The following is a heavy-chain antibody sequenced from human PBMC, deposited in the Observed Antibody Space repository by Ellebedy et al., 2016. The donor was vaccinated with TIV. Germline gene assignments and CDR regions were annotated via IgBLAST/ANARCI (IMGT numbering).Heavy chain of an antibody. D-gene: IGHD1-1*01. Sequence: GGSLRLXXAASGFTFRSYAMHWVRQAPGKGLEWVAVISYDENNKHYADSVKGRFTISRDNSKNTLYLQMNSLRGEDTAVHYCARDRGYRSSLYYYYNMDVWGKGTTVTVSS. CDR2: ISYDENNK. J-gene: IGHJ6*03. CDR3: ARDRGYRSSLYYYYNMDV. CDR1: GFTFRSYA. V-gene: IGHV3-30-3*01.